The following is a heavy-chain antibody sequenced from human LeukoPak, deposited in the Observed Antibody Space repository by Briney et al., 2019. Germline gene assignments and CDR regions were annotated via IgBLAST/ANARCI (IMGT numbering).Heavy chain of an antibody. D-gene: IGHD3-10*01. V-gene: IGHV3-23*01. CDR3: ARDYAGSPDY. Sequence: GGSLRLSCAASGFTFSSYAMSWVRQAPGKGLEWVSAISGSGGSTYYADSVKGRFTISRDNAKNTAYLQMDSLRDEDTAVYFCARDYAGSPDYWGQGTLVTVSA. J-gene: IGHJ4*02. CDR1: GFTFSSYA. CDR2: ISGSGGST.